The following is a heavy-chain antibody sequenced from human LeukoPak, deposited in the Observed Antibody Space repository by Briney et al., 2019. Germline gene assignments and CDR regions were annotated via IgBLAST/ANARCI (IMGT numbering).Heavy chain of an antibody. Sequence: GGSLRLSCSASGFTFSSYPMHWVRQAPGKGLEYVSAISANGGSTYYGDSVKGRFIISRDNSRNTMYLQMSSLGVEDTAVYYCVKEIAFYDYWGQGTLVIVSS. CDR1: GFTFSSYP. J-gene: IGHJ4*02. D-gene: IGHD2/OR15-2a*01. CDR2: ISANGGST. V-gene: IGHV3-64D*06. CDR3: VKEIAFYDY.